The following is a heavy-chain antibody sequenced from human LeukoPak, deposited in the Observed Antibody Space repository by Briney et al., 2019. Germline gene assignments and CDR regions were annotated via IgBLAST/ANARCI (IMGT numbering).Heavy chain of an antibody. V-gene: IGHV4-59*08. CDR3: ARPDSHLSAFDI. CDR1: GGSISTYY. D-gene: IGHD2-15*01. CDR2: ISDSGST. J-gene: IGHJ3*02. Sequence: PSETLSLTCSVSGGSISTYYRSWIRQPPGKGLEWIAYISDSGSTRYRPSLRGRLSISMDKSKNMFSLKLNSVTAADTAVYYCARPDSHLSAFDIWGQGTKVTVS.